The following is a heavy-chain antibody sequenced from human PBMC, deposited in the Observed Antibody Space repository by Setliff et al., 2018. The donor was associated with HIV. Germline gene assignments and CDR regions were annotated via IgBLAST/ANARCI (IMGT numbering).Heavy chain of an antibody. CDR1: GDSIISGDYY. D-gene: IGHD2-2*01. V-gene: IGHV4-30-4*08. CDR3: ASSPAWRSDFGLHTFDY. CDR2: IHYKGNI. J-gene: IGHJ4*02. Sequence: PSETLSLTCTVSGDSIISGDYYWSWIRQSPGKGLEWIGHIHYKGNIDYNASLKSRLAISSDTSKNQFSLNLSSVIAADTAVYYCASSPAWRSDFGLHTFDYWGQGTLVTVSS.